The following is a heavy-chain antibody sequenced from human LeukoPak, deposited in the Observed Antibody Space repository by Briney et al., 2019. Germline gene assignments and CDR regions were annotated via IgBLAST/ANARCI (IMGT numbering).Heavy chain of an antibody. CDR1: GVSITSYY. Sequence: SETLSLTCTVSGVSITSYYWSWIRQPPGKGLEWIGYIYTSGGTNYNPSLKSRVTISVDTSKNQFSLKLSSVTAADTAVYYCARHVGTLIAAAIKSWGQGNLGTLSS. V-gene: IGHV4-4*09. CDR3: ARHVGTLIAAAIKS. D-gene: IGHD6-13*01. J-gene: IGHJ4*02. CDR2: IYTSGGT.